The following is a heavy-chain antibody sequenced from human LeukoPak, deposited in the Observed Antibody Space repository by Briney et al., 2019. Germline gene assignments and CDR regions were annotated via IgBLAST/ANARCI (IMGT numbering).Heavy chain of an antibody. CDR1: GGSISSGSYS. D-gene: IGHD3-22*01. J-gene: IGHJ3*02. CDR2: IYYSGST. CDR3: ARTSSAYYHDAFNI. Sequence: SETLSLTCAVSGGSISSGSYSCAWLRQPPGKGLGWIGSIYYSGSTYYNPSLKSRVTISVDTSRTQFSLKLNSVTAADTALYYCARTSSAYYHDAFNIWGQGTMVTVSS. V-gene: IGHV4-39*01.